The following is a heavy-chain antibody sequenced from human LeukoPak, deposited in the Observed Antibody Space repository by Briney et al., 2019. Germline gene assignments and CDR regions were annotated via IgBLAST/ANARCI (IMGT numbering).Heavy chain of an antibody. D-gene: IGHD4-17*01. CDR2: IKQDGSEK. V-gene: IGHV3-7*01. Sequence: GGSLRLSCAASGFTLSSYWMSWVRQAPGKGLEWVANIKQDGSEKYYVDSVKGRFTISRDNAKNSLYLQMNSLRAEDTAVYYCARSDYGDYVGYWGQGTLVTVSS. CDR1: GFTLSSYW. J-gene: IGHJ4*02. CDR3: ARSDYGDYVGY.